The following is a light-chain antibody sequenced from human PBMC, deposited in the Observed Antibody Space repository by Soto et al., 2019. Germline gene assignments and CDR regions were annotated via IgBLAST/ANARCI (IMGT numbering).Light chain of an antibody. Sequence: EFVLTQSPGTLSLSPGERAALSCRASQSVSSYLAWYQQKPGQAPRLLMYDTSIRAAAIPPRFRGSGSGTEFTLTISSLQSEDLAVYYCQQYNSYSPWTFGQGTKVDIK. CDR3: QQYNSYSPWT. J-gene: IGKJ1*01. CDR1: QSVSSY. CDR2: DTS. V-gene: IGKV3-15*01.